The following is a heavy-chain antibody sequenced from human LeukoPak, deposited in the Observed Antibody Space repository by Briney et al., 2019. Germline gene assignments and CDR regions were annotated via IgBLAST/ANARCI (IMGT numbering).Heavy chain of an antibody. CDR1: GGSINSYY. V-gene: IGHV4-4*07. Sequence: SETLSLTCTVSGGSINSYYWNWIRQFAGKGLEWIGRIYTSGSTNYNPSLKSRVTMSVDTSKSQFSLKLSSVTAADTAVYYCAGVSIQLLLVNWFDPWGQGTLVTVSS. CDR2: IYTSGST. J-gene: IGHJ5*02. D-gene: IGHD5-18*01. CDR3: AGVSIQLLLVNWFDP.